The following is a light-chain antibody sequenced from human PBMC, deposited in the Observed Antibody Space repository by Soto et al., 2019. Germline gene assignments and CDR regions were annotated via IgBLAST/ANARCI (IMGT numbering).Light chain of an antibody. V-gene: IGKV3-20*01. CDR1: QSVSSSY. Sequence: EIVLTQSPATLSLSPGERATLSCRASQSVSSSYLAWYQHKPGQSPRLLIYGGSTRATDIPDRFSSSGSGAEITLTISRLEPEDFAVYYCQQYGTSPPAITFGQGTRLEMK. J-gene: IGKJ5*01. CDR2: GGS. CDR3: QQYGTSPPAIT.